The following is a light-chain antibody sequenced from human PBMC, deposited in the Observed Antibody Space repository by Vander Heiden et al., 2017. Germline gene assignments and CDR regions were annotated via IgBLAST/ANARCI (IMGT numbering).Light chain of an antibody. J-gene: IGLJ2*01. Sequence: QTVVTQEPSFSVSPGGTVTLTCGLSSGSVSTNYYPSWYQQTPGQSPRTLIYSTYTRSSGVPDRFSGSILGNTAALTITGAQADDESDYYCVLYMGSGISVFGGGTKLTVL. V-gene: IGLV8-61*01. CDR3: VLYMGSGISV. CDR2: STY. CDR1: SGSVSTNYY.